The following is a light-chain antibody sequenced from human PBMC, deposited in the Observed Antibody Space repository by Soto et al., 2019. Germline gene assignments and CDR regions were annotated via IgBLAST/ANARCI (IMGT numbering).Light chain of an antibody. CDR3: QQYNKWPPLT. CDR1: QTISAN. Sequence: EIVMTQSPATLSVSPGERATLSCRASQTISANLAWYQQKPGQAPRLLIYAASTRANGIPARFSGSGSETEFTLNISSLQSEDLAVYYCQQYNKWPPLTFGGGTKVEIK. CDR2: AAS. V-gene: IGKV3-15*01. J-gene: IGKJ4*01.